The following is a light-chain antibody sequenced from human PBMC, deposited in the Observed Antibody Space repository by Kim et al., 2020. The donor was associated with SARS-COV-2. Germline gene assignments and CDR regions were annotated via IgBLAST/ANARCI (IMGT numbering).Light chain of an antibody. V-gene: IGLV2-8*01. CDR1: SGDVGECNY. J-gene: IGLJ3*02. Sequence: QSALTQPPSTSGSPGQSVTISCSGSSGDVGECNYVSWYQQYPGKAPKLIIYDVNKRPSGVPGRFSGSKSGNTASLTVSGLQAEDEADYYCTSCAPSSVLLFGGGTQLTVL. CDR2: DVN. CDR3: TSCAPSSVLL.